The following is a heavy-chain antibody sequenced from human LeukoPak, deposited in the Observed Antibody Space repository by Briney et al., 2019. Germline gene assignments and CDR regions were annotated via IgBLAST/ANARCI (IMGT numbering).Heavy chain of an antibody. V-gene: IGHV3-30*18. CDR2: ISYDGSNT. CDR3: AKDGYHDTSPDY. Sequence: GGSLRLSCAASGFTFSGYSMHWVRQAPGKGLEWVALISYDGSNTYYADSVKGRFTISRDNSKNTLYLQMNSLRAEDTAVYYCAKDGYHDTSPDYWGQGTLVTVSS. J-gene: IGHJ4*02. CDR1: GFTFSGYS. D-gene: IGHD3-22*01.